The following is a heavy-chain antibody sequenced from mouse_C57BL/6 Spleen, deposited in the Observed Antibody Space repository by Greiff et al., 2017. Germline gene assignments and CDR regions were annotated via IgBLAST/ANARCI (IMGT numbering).Heavy chain of an antibody. J-gene: IGHJ4*01. V-gene: IGHV1-15*01. CDR1: GYTFTDYE. CDR2: IDPETGGT. CDR3: TRPYYSKGYYAMDD. Sequence: QVQLQQSGAELVRPGASVTLSCKASGYTFTDYEMHWVKQTPVPGLEWIGAIDPETGGTAYNQKFKGKAILTADKSSSTAYMELRSLTSEDSAVYYCTRPYYSKGYYAMDDWGQGTSVTVSS. D-gene: IGHD2-5*01.